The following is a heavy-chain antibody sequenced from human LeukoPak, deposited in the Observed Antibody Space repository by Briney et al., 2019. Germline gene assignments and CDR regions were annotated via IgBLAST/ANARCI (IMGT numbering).Heavy chain of an antibody. D-gene: IGHD6-19*01. V-gene: IGHV3-11*03. Sequence: PGGSLRLSCAASGFSFSDEYMSRIRQAPGQGLEWISYISASGSYTNYADSVKGRFTISRDNAKNSLYLQMNSLRAEDTAVYYCGRSRGAGPGAHFDVWGQGTLVTVSS. CDR3: GRSRGAGPGAHFDV. CDR1: GFSFSDEY. J-gene: IGHJ4*02. CDR2: ISASGSYT.